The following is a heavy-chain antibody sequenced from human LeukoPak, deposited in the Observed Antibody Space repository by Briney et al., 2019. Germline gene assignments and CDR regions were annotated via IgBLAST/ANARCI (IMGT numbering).Heavy chain of an antibody. CDR3: ARGTNSGSYGSFGY. Sequence: GGSLRLSCAASGFTVRSNYMSWVRQAPGKGLEWVSIIYSGADTYYADSVRGRFTISRDNSRNTLYLRMNSLRAEDTAVYYCARGTNSGSYGSFGYWGQGTLVTVSS. J-gene: IGHJ4*02. V-gene: IGHV3-53*01. D-gene: IGHD1-26*01. CDR2: IYSGADT. CDR1: GFTVRSNY.